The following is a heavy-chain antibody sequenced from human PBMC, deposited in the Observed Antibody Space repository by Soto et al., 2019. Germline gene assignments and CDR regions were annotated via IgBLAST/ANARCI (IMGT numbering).Heavy chain of an antibody. V-gene: IGHV2-5*02. CDR2: IYWDDDK. CDR1: GFSLSTSGVG. D-gene: IGHD3-3*01. Sequence: QITLKESGPTLVKPTQTLTLTCTFSGFSLSTSGVGVGWIRQPPGKALEWLALIYWDDDKRYSPSLKGRLTITKDTPKNQVVLTMTNMDPVDTATYYCAHRRYDFWSCYVSFDYWGQGTLVTVSS. J-gene: IGHJ4*02. CDR3: AHRRYDFWSCYVSFDY.